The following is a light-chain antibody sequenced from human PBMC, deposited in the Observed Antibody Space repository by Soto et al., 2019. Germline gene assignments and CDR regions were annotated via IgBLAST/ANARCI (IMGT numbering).Light chain of an antibody. V-gene: IGKV4-1*01. CDR1: QSVLDTSNKANY. Sequence: EIVMTQSSDSLSLSLGERATFNCKSSQSVLDTSNKANYLAWYQQKPGQSPNLLIYWGSTRQSGVPDRFSGTGSGTDFTLTIASLQAEDVAVYYCQQFFRIPLTFGGGTKVEIK. J-gene: IGKJ4*01. CDR3: QQFFRIPLT. CDR2: WGS.